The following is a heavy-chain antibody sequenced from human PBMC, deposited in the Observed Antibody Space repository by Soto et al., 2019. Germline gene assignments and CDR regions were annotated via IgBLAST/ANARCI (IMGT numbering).Heavy chain of an antibody. CDR2: INPSGGST. Sequence: ASVKVSCKASGYTFTSYYMHWVRQAPGQGLEWMRIINPSGGSTSYAQKFQGRVTMTRDTSTSTVYMEMSSLRSEDTAVFYCARDGIAAAGKTMYYFDYWGQGTLVTVSS. V-gene: IGHV1-46*01. CDR3: ARDGIAAAGKTMYYFDY. J-gene: IGHJ4*02. D-gene: IGHD6-13*01. CDR1: GYTFTSYY.